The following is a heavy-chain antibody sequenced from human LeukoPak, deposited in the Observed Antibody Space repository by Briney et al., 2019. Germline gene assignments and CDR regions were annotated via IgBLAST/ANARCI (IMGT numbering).Heavy chain of an antibody. J-gene: IGHJ4*02. Sequence: GGSLRLSCAASGFTVSSNYMSWVRQAPGKGLEWVSVIYSGGSTYYADSVKGRFTISRDNSKTTLYLQMNSLRAEDTAVYYCARGLYYFDTSGYLYYWGQGTLVTVSS. CDR3: ARGLYYFDTSGYLYY. D-gene: IGHD3-22*01. CDR2: IYSGGST. CDR1: GFTVSSNY. V-gene: IGHV3-53*01.